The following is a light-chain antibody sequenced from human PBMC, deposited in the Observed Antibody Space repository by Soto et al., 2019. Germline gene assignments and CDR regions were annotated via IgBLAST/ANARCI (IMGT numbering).Light chain of an antibody. J-gene: IGKJ1*01. CDR1: QSVSSGY. V-gene: IGKV3-20*01. Sequence: EIVLTQSPGTLSLSPGESATLSCRASQSVSSGYFAWYHQKPGQAPRLLIYGASNRATGVPDRFSGSGSGTDFTLTISRLEPEDFAVYYCQHFHSSPWTFGQGTTVEIK. CDR3: QHFHSSPWT. CDR2: GAS.